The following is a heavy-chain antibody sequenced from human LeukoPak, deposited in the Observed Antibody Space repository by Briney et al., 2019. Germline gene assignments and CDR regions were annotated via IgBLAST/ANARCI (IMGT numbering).Heavy chain of an antibody. CDR1: GGSFSGYY. Sequence: SETLPLTCAVYGGSFSGYYWSWIRQPPGKGLEWIGEINHSGSTNYNPSLKSRVTISVDTSKNQFSLKLSSVTAADTAVYYCARWTQRSFQRQLGGNRGAFDIWGQGTMVTVSS. CDR3: ARWTQRSFQRQLGGNRGAFDI. CDR2: INHSGST. V-gene: IGHV4-34*01. J-gene: IGHJ3*02. D-gene: IGHD7-27*01.